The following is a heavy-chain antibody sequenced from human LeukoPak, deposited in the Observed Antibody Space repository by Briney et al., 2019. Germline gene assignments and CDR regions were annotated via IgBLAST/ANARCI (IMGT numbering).Heavy chain of an antibody. J-gene: IGHJ3*02. CDR2: APHDGSGE. CDR1: GFTFSRYA. V-gene: IGHV3-30*04. Sequence: GGSLRLSCAASGFTFSRYAMHWVRQAPGKGLEWVAVAPHDGSGEDYADSVKGRFTISRDNSKNTLNLQMNSLGPEDTALYYCATGALYAFDIWGQGTMVSVSS. CDR3: ATGALYAFDI.